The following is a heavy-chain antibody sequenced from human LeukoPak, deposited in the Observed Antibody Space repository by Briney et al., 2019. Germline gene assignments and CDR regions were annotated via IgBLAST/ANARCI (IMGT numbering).Heavy chain of an antibody. V-gene: IGHV3-7*02. J-gene: IGHJ4*02. Sequence: PGGSLRLSCTVSGFSFREHWMSWVRQAPGKGLEWVANIKEDGNEEYYVDSVEGRFVIFRDNAKNSLYLQMHSLRAEDTAVYYCTRGDRGYAESLYWGRGTLVTVSS. CDR1: GFSFREHW. CDR3: TRGDRGYAESLY. D-gene: IGHD5-12*01. CDR2: IKEDGNEE.